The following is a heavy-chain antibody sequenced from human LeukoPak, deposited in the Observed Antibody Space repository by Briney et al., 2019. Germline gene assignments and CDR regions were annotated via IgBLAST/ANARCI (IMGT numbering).Heavy chain of an antibody. CDR2: ISSSSSYI. CDR1: GFTFSSYS. Sequence: GGSLRLSCAASGFTFSSYSMNWVRQAPGKGLEWVSSISSSSSYIYYADSVKGRFTISRDNAKNSLYLQMNSLRAEDTAVYYCAKALIAAAGRVDYWGQGTLVTVSS. CDR3: AKALIAAAGRVDY. D-gene: IGHD6-13*01. V-gene: IGHV3-21*04. J-gene: IGHJ4*02.